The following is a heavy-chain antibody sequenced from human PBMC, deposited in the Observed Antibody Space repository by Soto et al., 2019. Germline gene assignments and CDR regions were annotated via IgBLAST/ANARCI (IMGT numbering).Heavy chain of an antibody. CDR2: INHSGSN. D-gene: IGHD2-2*01. J-gene: IGHJ6*02. CDR1: CGSFTGYY. Sequence: PSETLSLICAAYCGSFTGYYWSWIRQPPGKGLEWIGEINHSGSNNYTPSLKSRVTISVDTSKNQFSLKLSSVTAADTAVYYCAVYCSSTSCRRLERRYYYYYGMDVWGQGTTVTVSS. V-gene: IGHV4-34*01. CDR3: AVYCSSTSCRRLERRYYYYYGMDV.